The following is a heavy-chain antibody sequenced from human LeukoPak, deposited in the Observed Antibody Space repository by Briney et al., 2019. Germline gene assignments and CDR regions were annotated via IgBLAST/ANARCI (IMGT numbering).Heavy chain of an antibody. V-gene: IGHV4-38-2*02. D-gene: IGHD6-19*01. CDR1: GYSISSGYY. J-gene: IGHJ4*02. CDR3: ASIAVAGDTTFDY. CDR2: IYHSGST. Sequence: PSETLSLTCTVSGYSISSGYYWGWIRQPPGKGLEWIGSIYHSGSTYYNPSLKSRVTISVDTSKNQFSLKLSSVTAADTAVYYCASIAVAGDTTFDYWGQGTLVTVSS.